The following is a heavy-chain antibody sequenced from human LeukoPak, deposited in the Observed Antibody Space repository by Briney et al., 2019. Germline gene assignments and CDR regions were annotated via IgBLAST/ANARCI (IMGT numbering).Heavy chain of an antibody. CDR1: GDSISIYY. CDR3: ARDPFGAARPNYYYYMDV. Sequence: PSETLSLTCSVSGDSISIYYWSWIRQPPGKGLEWIGYIYNNGSTNYNPSLKSRVTISVDTSKNQFSLKLTSVTAADTAVYYCARDPFGAARPNYYYYMDVWGKGTTVTVSS. CDR2: IYNNGST. V-gene: IGHV4-59*01. D-gene: IGHD6-6*01. J-gene: IGHJ6*03.